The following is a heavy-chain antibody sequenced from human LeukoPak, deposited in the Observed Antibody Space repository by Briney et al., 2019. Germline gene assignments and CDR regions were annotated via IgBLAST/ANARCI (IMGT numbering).Heavy chain of an antibody. Sequence: PSETLSLTCTVSGGSISSYYWSWIRQPPGGGLEWIGYIYYSGSTNYNPSLKSRVTISVDTSKNQFSLKLSSVTAADTAVYYCARARIGYYYGMDVWGQGTTVTVSS. CDR2: IYYSGST. J-gene: IGHJ6*02. V-gene: IGHV4-59*01. CDR3: ARARIGYYYGMDV. CDR1: GGSISSYY.